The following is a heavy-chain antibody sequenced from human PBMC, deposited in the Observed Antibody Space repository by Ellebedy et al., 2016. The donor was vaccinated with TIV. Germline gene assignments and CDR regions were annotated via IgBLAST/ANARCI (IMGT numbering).Heavy chain of an antibody. V-gene: IGHV4-39*01. CDR3: ARESSGWYNYIYYYYGMDV. J-gene: IGHJ6*02. CDR1: GGSISSSSYY. CDR2: IYYSGST. Sequence: MPSETLSLTCTVSGGSISSSSYYWGWIRQPPGKGLEWIGKIYYSGSTYYNPSLKSRVTISLDTSKNQFSLKLSPVTAADTAVYYCARESSGWYNYIYYYYGMDVWGQGTTVTVS. D-gene: IGHD6-19*01.